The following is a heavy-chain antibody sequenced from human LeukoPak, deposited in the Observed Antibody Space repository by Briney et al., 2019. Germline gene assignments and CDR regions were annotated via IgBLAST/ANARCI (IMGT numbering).Heavy chain of an antibody. V-gene: IGHV4-34*01. CDR3: ARHDCSSTSCRSPYYFDY. Sequence: TSETLSLTCAVYGGSFSGYYWSWIRQPPGKGLEWIGEINHSGSTNYNPSLKSRVTISVDTSKNQFSLKLSSVTAADTAVYYCARHDCSSTSCRSPYYFDYWGQGTLVTVSS. CDR2: INHSGST. J-gene: IGHJ4*02. D-gene: IGHD2-2*01. CDR1: GGSFSGYY.